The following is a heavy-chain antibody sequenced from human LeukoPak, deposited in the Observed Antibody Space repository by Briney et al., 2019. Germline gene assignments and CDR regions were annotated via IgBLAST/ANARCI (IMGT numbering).Heavy chain of an antibody. D-gene: IGHD6-19*01. CDR3: ARRSYSSGWYY. V-gene: IGHV4-34*01. CDR1: GGSFSGNY. Sequence: SETLSLTCAVYGGSFSGNYWSWIRQPPGKGLEWIGEINHSGSTNYNPSLKSRVTISVDTSKNQFSLKLSSVTAADTAVYYCARRSYSSGWYYWGQGTLVTVSS. J-gene: IGHJ4*02. CDR2: INHSGST.